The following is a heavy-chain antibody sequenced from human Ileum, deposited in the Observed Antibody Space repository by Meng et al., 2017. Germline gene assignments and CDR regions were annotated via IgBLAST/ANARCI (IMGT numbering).Heavy chain of an antibody. J-gene: IGHJ4*02. V-gene: IGHV7-4-1*01. Sequence: QVQLVQCGSEVKKPWDSATVSCQAAGYTLTSSSMNWVRHAPGQGIEWMGWININTGNPTYAQDFTGRFVFSLDTSVSTAYLQIDSLKADDTAVYYCARGNGWRFDYWGQGTLVTVSS. CDR3: ARGNGWRFDY. D-gene: IGHD6-19*01. CDR1: GYTLTSSS. CDR2: ININTGNP.